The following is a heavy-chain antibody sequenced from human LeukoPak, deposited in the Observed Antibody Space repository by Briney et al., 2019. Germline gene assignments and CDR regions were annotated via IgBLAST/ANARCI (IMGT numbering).Heavy chain of an antibody. V-gene: IGHV4-38-2*02. CDR2: IYHSGST. CDR1: GYSISSGYY. J-gene: IGHJ5*02. Sequence: SETLSLTRTVSGYSISSGYYWGWIRQPPGKGLEWIGSIYHSGSTYYNPSLKSRVTISVDTSKNQFSLKLSSVTAADTAVYYCARDRGVVDLNWFDPWGQGTLVTVSS. D-gene: IGHD2-15*01. CDR3: ARDRGVVDLNWFDP.